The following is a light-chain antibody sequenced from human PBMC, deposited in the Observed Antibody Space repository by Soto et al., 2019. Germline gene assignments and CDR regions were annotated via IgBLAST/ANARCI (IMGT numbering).Light chain of an antibody. CDR2: VNSDGSH. J-gene: IGLJ2*01. V-gene: IGLV4-69*01. CDR3: QTWGTGIRI. CDR1: SGHSSYA. Sequence: QLVLTQSPSASASLGASVKLTCTLSSGHSSYAIAWHQQQPEKGPRFLMKVNSDGSHNKGAGIPDRFSGSSSGAERYLSISSLQSEDEADYYYQTWGTGIRIFGGGTKLTVL.